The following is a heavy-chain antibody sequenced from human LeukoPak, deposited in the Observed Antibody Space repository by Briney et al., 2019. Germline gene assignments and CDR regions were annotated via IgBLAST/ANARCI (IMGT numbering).Heavy chain of an antibody. CDR1: GGSISPYH. CDR2: ISYSGST. Sequence: SETLSLTCTVSGGSISPYHWTWIRQPPGKGLEWIGYISYSGSTNYNPSLKSRVTISIDTSKSQFSLKLSSVTAADTAVYYCARHLDYYGSGSYEYWGQGTLVTVSS. J-gene: IGHJ4*02. V-gene: IGHV4-59*08. CDR3: ARHLDYYGSGSYEY. D-gene: IGHD3-10*01.